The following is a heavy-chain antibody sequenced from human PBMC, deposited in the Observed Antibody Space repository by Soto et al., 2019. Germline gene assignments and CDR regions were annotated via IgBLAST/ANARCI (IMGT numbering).Heavy chain of an antibody. V-gene: IGHV1-69*01. Sequence: QVQLVQSGGEVKRPGSSVRVSCKASGGTLNNYALSWVRQAPGQGLEWVGGIIPIFYSANYAKKFKGRVTITADDSTSTAYRELRSLRPDDTGVDYCAREVTVASYSFDFWGQGTLVTVSS. CDR3: AREVTVASYSFDF. CDR2: IIPIFYSA. CDR1: GGTLNNYA. J-gene: IGHJ4*02. D-gene: IGHD5-12*01.